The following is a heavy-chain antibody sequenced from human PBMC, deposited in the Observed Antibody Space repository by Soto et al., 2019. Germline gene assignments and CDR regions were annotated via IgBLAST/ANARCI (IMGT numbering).Heavy chain of an antibody. CDR1: GYSFTRYW. J-gene: IGHJ6*02. CDR2: IDPSDSYT. D-gene: IGHD2-2*02. CDR3: ARQRFVVVPAAIPEDYYYYGMDV. V-gene: IGHV5-10-1*01. Sequence: GESLKISCKGSGYSFTRYWISWVRQMPGKGLEWMGRIDPSDSYTNYSPSFQGHVTISADKSISTAYLQWSSLKASDTAMYYCARQRFVVVPAAIPEDYYYYGMDVWGQGTTVTVSS.